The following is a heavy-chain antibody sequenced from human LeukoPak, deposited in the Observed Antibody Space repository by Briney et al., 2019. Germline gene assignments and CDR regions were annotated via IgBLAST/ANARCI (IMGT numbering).Heavy chain of an antibody. V-gene: IGHV3-30*04. D-gene: IGHD3-10*01. CDR3: ARVATMVRGAIIGSFDY. J-gene: IGHJ4*02. Sequence: PGGSLTLSCAASGFTFSSYAMHWLRQAPPKGLEGVAIISYDGSYTSNTASVKGRFTISGDTSKNTLYLQLNSLRAEDTAVYYCARVATMVRGAIIGSFDYWGQGTLVTVSS. CDR1: GFTFSSYA. CDR2: ISYDGSYT.